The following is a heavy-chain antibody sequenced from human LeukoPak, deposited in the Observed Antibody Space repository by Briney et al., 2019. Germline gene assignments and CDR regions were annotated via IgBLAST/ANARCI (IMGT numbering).Heavy chain of an antibody. D-gene: IGHD3-22*01. CDR1: GFTFSSYA. J-gene: IGHJ4*02. CDR3: AKDITMIVVVWGPFDY. CDR2: ISGSGGST. V-gene: IGHV3-23*01. Sequence: GGSLRLSCAASGFTFSSYAMSWVRQAPGKGLEWVSAISGSGGSTYYADSVKGRFTISRDNSKNTLYLQMNSLRAEDTAVYYCAKDITMIVVVWGPFDYWGQGTLVTVSS.